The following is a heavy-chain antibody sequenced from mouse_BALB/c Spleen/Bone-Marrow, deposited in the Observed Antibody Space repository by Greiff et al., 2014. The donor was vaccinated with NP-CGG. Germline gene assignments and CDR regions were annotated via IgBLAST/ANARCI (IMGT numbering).Heavy chain of an antibody. J-gene: IGHJ2*01. CDR3: ARGNYYDYGYFDY. Sequence: VQLQQSGPELVKPGASVKMSCKASGYTLTSYVMHWVKQKPGQGLEWIGYINPYNDGTTYNEKFKGKATLTSDKSSSTAYMELSSLTSEDSAVYYCARGNYYDYGYFDYWGQGTTLTVSS. D-gene: IGHD2-4*01. CDR1: GYTLTSYV. V-gene: IGHV1-14*01. CDR2: INPYNDGT.